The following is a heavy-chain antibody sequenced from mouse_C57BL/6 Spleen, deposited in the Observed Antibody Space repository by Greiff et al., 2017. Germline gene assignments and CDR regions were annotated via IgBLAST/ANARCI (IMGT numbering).Heavy chain of an antibody. CDR2: IYPGDGDT. V-gene: IGHV1-80*01. Sequence: VQLQQSGAELVKPGASVKISCKASGYAFSSYWMNWVKQRPGKGLEWIGQIYPGDGDTNYNGKFKGKATLTADKSSSTAYMQLSSLTSEDSAVYFCAPYGKLPYAMDYWGQGTSVTVSS. CDR1: GYAFSSYW. D-gene: IGHD1-1*01. CDR3: APYGKLPYAMDY. J-gene: IGHJ4*01.